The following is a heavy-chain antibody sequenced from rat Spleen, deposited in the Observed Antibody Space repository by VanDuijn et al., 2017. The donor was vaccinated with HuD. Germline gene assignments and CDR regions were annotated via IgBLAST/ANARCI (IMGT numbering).Heavy chain of an antibody. J-gene: IGHJ4*01. CDR1: GFTFSHYY. D-gene: IGHD4-3*01. CDR3: ARHNSGYGVMDA. CDR2: ISTGGGST. V-gene: IGHV5-25*01. Sequence: EVQLVESGGGLVQPGRSMKLSCAASGFTFSHYYMAWVRQAPRKGLEWVAYISTGGGSTYYRDSVKGRFTISRDNAKSTLYLQMDSLRSEDTATYYCARHNSGYGVMDAWGQGASVTVSS.